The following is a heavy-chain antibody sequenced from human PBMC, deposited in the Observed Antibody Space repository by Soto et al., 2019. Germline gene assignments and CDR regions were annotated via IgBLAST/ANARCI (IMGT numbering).Heavy chain of an antibody. V-gene: IGHV3-30*18. CDR3: AKEGGLSGSYYISSSYYFDY. CDR2: ISYDGSNT. CDR1: GFTFSSYG. D-gene: IGHD1-26*01. Sequence: QVQLVESGGGVVQPGRSLRLSCVATGFTFSSYGMHWVRQAPGKGREWVAIISYDGSNTYYADSVKGRFTISRDNSKNTLYLQRNSLRAEDTSVYYCAKEGGLSGSYYISSSYYFDYWGQGTLVTVSS. J-gene: IGHJ4*02.